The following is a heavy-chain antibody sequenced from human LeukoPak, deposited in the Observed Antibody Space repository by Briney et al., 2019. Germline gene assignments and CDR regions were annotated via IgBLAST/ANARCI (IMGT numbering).Heavy chain of an antibody. D-gene: IGHD5-24*01. CDR1: GFTFSSYW. CDR2: ISGDGRNI. Sequence: GGSLRLSCVASGFTFSSYWMHWVRQDPRKGLVWVSRISGDGRNINYADSVRGRFTISRDNAKNTLYLQMNTLRAEDTAVYYCAKEGRWLQFRHDAFDIWGQGTMVTVSS. J-gene: IGHJ3*02. CDR3: AKEGRWLQFRHDAFDI. V-gene: IGHV3-74*01.